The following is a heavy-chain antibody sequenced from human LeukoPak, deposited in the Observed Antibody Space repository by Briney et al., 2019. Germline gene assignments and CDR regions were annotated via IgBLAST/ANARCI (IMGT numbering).Heavy chain of an antibody. CDR1: GYSISSGYY. Sequence: SETLSLTCAVSGYSISSGYYWGWIRQPPGKGLEWIGSIYHSGSTYYNPSLKSRVTISVDTSKNQFSLKLSSVTAADTAVYYCARLYSGVTRPFDYWGQGTLVTISS. V-gene: IGHV4-38-2*01. CDR3: ARLYSGVTRPFDY. J-gene: IGHJ4*02. CDR2: IYHSGST. D-gene: IGHD4-23*01.